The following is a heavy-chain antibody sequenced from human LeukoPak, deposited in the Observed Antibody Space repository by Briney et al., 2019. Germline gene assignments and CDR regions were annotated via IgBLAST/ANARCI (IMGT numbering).Heavy chain of an antibody. V-gene: IGHV4-39*01. CDR3: VAEQYGTGSYYKSAF. Sequence: PSETLSLTCTVSGGSISSSRYYWGWIRQPPGKGLEWIGSIYDSGSTYYNPSLKSRVTISVDTSENQFSLKLSSVTAADTAVYYCVAEQYGTGSYYKSAFWGKGALVTVSS. J-gene: IGHJ4*02. D-gene: IGHD3-10*01. CDR2: IYDSGST. CDR1: GGSISSSRYY.